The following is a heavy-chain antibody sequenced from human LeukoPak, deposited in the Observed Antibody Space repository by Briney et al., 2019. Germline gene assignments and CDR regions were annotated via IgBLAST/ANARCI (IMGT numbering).Heavy chain of an antibody. CDR3: ARGHRRTVFGVVIRTLGAFDI. V-gene: IGHV3-30*04. CDR1: GFTFSNFA. D-gene: IGHD3-3*01. Sequence: PGRSLRLSCAASGFTFSNFAIHWVRQAPDKGLEWVAVVSSDGSKKYYADSVKGRFIISRDNSKNTLSLQMNSLRTDDTAVYYCARGHRRTVFGVVIRTLGAFDIWGQGTMVTVSS. CDR2: VSSDGSKK. J-gene: IGHJ3*02.